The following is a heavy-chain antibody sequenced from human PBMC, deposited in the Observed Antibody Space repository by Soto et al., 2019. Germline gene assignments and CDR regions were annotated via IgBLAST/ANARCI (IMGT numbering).Heavy chain of an antibody. CDR3: ARDISLRTVYAPPCPWFDP. Sequence: ASVKVSCKASGYTFTSHAMHWVRQAPGQRLEWMGWINAGNGNTKYSQKFQGRVTITRDTSASTAYMELSSLRSEDTAVYYCARDISLRTVYAPPCPWFDPWGQGTLVTVSS. V-gene: IGHV1-3*01. CDR1: GYTFTSHA. J-gene: IGHJ5*02. D-gene: IGHD2-8*01. CDR2: INAGNGNT.